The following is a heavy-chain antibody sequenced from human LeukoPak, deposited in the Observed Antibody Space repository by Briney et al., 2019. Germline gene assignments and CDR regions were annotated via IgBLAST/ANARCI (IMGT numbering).Heavy chain of an antibody. CDR1: GFTFGSYA. Sequence: PGKSLRLSCGASGFTFGSYAMHWVRQAPGKGLEWVAIISYNGGNEDYADSVKGRFTVSRDNSRDTVYLQMSILRAEDTAIYYCAKDRSAYSNHFDSWGQGTLVTVSS. D-gene: IGHD4-11*01. J-gene: IGHJ4*02. CDR2: ISYNGGNE. V-gene: IGHV3-30-3*01. CDR3: AKDRSAYSNHFDS.